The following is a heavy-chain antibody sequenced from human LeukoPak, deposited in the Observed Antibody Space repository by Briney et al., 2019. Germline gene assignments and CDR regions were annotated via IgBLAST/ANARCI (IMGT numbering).Heavy chain of an antibody. CDR3: AAVPNANAWYWDDAFDI. CDR1: GFTFTTSA. V-gene: IGHV1-58*01. Sequence: ASVKVSCKASGFTFTTSAVQWVRQARGQRLEWIGRIVVGSGNTDHAQKFQGRLTITRDISTSTVYMELSSLTSDDTAVYYCAAVPNANAWYWDDAFDIWGQGTMVTVSS. J-gene: IGHJ3*02. D-gene: IGHD2-8*02. CDR2: IVVGSGNT.